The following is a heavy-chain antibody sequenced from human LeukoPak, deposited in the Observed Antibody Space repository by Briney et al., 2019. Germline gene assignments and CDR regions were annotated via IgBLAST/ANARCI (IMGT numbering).Heavy chain of an antibody. J-gene: IGHJ4*02. V-gene: IGHV3-23*01. Sequence: GTLSLTCAVSGGSISSSNWWSWVRQPPGKGLEWVSAISGSGGSTYYADSVKGRFTISRDNSKNTLYLQMNSLRAEDTAVYYCAKGGGVRIQLWSSPFDYWGQGTLVSVSS. CDR2: ISGSGGST. CDR1: GGSISSSN. CDR3: AKGGGVRIQLWSSPFDY. D-gene: IGHD5-18*01.